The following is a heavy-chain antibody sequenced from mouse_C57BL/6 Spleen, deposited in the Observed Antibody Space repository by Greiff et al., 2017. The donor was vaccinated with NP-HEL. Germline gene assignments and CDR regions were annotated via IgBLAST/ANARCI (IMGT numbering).Heavy chain of an antibody. V-gene: IGHV1-52*01. CDR2: IDPSDSET. Sequence: VQLQQPGAELVRPGSSVKLSCKASGYTFTSYWMHWVKQRPIQGLEWIGNIDPSDSETHYNQKFKDKATLTVDKSSSTAYMQLSSLTSEDSAVYYCARREQLSSGAMDYWGQGTSVTVSS. D-gene: IGHD3-1*01. CDR1: GYTFTSYW. CDR3: ARREQLSSGAMDY. J-gene: IGHJ4*01.